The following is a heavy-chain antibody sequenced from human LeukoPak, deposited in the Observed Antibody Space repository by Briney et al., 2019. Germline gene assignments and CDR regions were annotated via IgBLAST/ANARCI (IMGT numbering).Heavy chain of an antibody. V-gene: IGHV3-21*01. CDR3: ARDASTRCYLCEVDY. Sequence: GGSLRLSCAASGFTFSDYSINWVRQAPGKGLEWVSSISASSNYIYYADSVKGRFTISRDNAKNSLYLQMSSLRAEDTAVYYCARDASTRCYLCEVDYWGQGTLVTVSS. CDR1: GFTFSDYS. D-gene: IGHD2-2*01. J-gene: IGHJ4*02. CDR2: ISASSNYI.